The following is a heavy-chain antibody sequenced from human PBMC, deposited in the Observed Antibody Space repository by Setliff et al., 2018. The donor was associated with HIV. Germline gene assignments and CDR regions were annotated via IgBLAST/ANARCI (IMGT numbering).Heavy chain of an antibody. CDR3: ARDGPLEGSYRYYYYYMDV. D-gene: IGHD3-10*01. V-gene: IGHV4-59*11. J-gene: IGHJ6*03. CDR1: GGSISSHY. Sequence: SETLSLTCTVSGGSISSHYWSWIRQPPGKGLEWIGYIYYSGSTNYNPSLKSRVTISVDTSKNQFSQKLSSVTAADTAVYYCARDGPLEGSYRYYYYYMDVWGKGTTVTVSS. CDR2: IYYSGST.